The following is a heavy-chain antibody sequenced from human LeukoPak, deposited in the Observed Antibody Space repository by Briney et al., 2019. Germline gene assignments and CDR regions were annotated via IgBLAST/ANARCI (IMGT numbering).Heavy chain of an antibody. CDR3: ARGLGATGSP. J-gene: IGHJ5*02. Sequence: PSETLSLTCTVSGGSISSYYWSWVRQPPGKGLEWIGFVYYTGSTNYSPSLKSRVTMSVDTSKNQFSLKLSSVTAADTAVYYCARGLGATGSPWGQGTLVTVSS. CDR2: VYYTGST. D-gene: IGHD1-26*01. V-gene: IGHV4-59*12. CDR1: GGSISSYY.